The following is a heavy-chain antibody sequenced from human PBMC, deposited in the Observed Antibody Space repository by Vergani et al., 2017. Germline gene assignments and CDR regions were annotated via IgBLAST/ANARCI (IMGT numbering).Heavy chain of an antibody. CDR3: VRDFHRRGPFDV. D-gene: IGHD3/OR15-3a*01. J-gene: IGHJ4*02. CDR2: VFHLGTL. Sequence: QVQLQESGPGLLRPSETLSLTFRVSGVSITGGNYWGWVRQSPVSSLEWLGSVFHLGTLYYNPSLQSRVTISVDANNHFSLKLTSVSAADTAVYYCVRDFHRRGPFDVWGQGSLVTVAS. CDR1: GVSITGGNY. V-gene: IGHV4-38-2*02.